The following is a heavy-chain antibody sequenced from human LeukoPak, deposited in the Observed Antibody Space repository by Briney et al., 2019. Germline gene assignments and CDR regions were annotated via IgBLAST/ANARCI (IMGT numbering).Heavy chain of an antibody. CDR1: GVSFSGYY. D-gene: IGHD6-13*01. V-gene: IGHV4-34*01. Sequence: PSETLSLTCAVYGVSFSGYYWSWIRQPPGKGLEWIGEINHSGSTNYNPSLKSRVTISVDTSKNQFSLKLSSVTAADTAVYYCARPNSSSWRYFDYWGQGTLVTVSS. J-gene: IGHJ4*02. CDR2: INHSGST. CDR3: ARPNSSSWRYFDY.